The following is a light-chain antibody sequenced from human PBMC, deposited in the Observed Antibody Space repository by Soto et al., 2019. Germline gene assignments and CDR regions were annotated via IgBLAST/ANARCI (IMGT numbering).Light chain of an antibody. CDR1: SSNIGAGYD. V-gene: IGLV1-40*01. Sequence: QSVLTQPPSVSGAPGQRATISCTGSSSNIGAGYDVHWYQQLPGTAPKLVIYGNSNRPSGVPDRFSGSKSGTSASLAITGLQAEDEADYYCQSHDSSLSVVFGGGTKLTVL. CDR2: GNS. CDR3: QSHDSSLSVV. J-gene: IGLJ2*01.